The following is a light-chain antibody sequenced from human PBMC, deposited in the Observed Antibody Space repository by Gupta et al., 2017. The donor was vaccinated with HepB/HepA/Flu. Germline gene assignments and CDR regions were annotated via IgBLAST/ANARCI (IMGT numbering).Light chain of an antibody. CDR1: KSVSSY. V-gene: IGKV3-11*01. CDR3: HQRSTLWT. CDR2: DAS. Sequence: EIVLTQSPATLSLSPGERSTLSCRASKSVSSYLAWYQQKPGQAPRLIIYDASNRATGIPDRFSGSGDWKDFTLTSSRREHEDCAVYYTHQRSTLWTFGQGTKVEIK. J-gene: IGKJ1*01.